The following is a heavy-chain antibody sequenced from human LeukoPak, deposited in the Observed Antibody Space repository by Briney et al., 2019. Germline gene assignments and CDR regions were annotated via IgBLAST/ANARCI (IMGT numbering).Heavy chain of an antibody. CDR3: ARGREVAGTVSY. Sequence: ASVKVSCKASGYTFTSYGISWVRQAPGQGLEWMGWISAYNGNTNYAQKLQGRVTMARDTSSSTAYMELSRLRFDDSAVYYCARGREVAGTVSYWGQGTLVTVSS. V-gene: IGHV1-18*01. CDR2: ISAYNGNT. J-gene: IGHJ4*02. CDR1: GYTFTSYG. D-gene: IGHD6-19*01.